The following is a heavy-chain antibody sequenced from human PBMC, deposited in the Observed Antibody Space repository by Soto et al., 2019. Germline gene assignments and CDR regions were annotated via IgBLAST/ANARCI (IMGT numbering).Heavy chain of an antibody. CDR2: IYYSGST. CDR3: ARDLRLDS. CDR1: GRSISSLY. V-gene: IGHV4-31*02. J-gene: IGHJ4*02. Sequence: SQTLHLTWTVSGRSISSLYWSWIRQHPGKGLEWIAYIYYSGSTYYNPSLKSRVTISIDTSKNQFSLILSSVTAADTAVYYCARDLRLDSWGPGTLVTVSS.